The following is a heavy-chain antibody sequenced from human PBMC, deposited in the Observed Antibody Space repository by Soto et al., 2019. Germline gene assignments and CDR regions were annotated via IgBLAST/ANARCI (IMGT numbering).Heavy chain of an antibody. J-gene: IGHJ4*02. CDR2: ISYDGSNK. V-gene: IGHV3-30-3*01. CDR3: ARDRWSSIAARLDY. Sequence: QVQLVESGGGVVQPGRSLRLSCAASGFTFSSYAMHWVRQAPGKGLEWVAVISYDGSNKYYADSVKGRFTISRDNSKNTLYLQMNSLRAEDTAVYYCARDRWSSIAARLDYWGQGTLVTVPS. D-gene: IGHD6-6*01. CDR1: GFTFSSYA.